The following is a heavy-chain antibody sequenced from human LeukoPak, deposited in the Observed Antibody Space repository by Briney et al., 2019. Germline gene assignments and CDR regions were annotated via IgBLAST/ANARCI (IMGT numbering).Heavy chain of an antibody. CDR2: IYYSGST. J-gene: IGHJ4*02. Sequence: PSETLSLTCTVSGGSISSSSYYWGWIRQPPGKGLEWIGSIYYSGSTYYNPSLKSRVTISVDTSKNQFSLKLSSVTAADTAVHYCARRGEAAGTDYWGQGTLVTVSS. V-gene: IGHV4-39*01. CDR1: GGSISSSSYY. CDR3: ARRGEAAGTDY. D-gene: IGHD1-1*01.